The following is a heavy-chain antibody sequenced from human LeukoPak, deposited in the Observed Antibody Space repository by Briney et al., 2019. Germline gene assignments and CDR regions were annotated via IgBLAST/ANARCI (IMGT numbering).Heavy chain of an antibody. D-gene: IGHD1-26*01. CDR2: MSIDGNIK. V-gene: IGHV3-30*03. Sequence: WGTLRLSCAASGFTFSSYGMSWVRQAPGKGLEWVAVMSIDGNIKLYADSVRGRFTISRDNSRNTLYLQLNSLRAEDTAVYYCTRDPIMGVPDYFDYWGQGTLVAVSS. CDR3: TRDPIMGVPDYFDY. J-gene: IGHJ4*02. CDR1: GFTFSSYG.